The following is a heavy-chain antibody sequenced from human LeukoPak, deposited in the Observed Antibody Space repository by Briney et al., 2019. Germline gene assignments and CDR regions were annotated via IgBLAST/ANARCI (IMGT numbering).Heavy chain of an antibody. CDR1: GFTFSSYS. J-gene: IGHJ3*02. CDR3: ARDNLWAFDI. CDR2: INGRSTTM. Sequence: GGSLRLSCEASGFTFSSYSMNWVRQAPGKGLEWVSNINGRSTTMDYADSVKGRFSISRDRAKNSLFLQMNSLRDEDTAVYYCARDNLWAFDIWGQGTMVTVSS. V-gene: IGHV3-48*02. D-gene: IGHD3-10*01.